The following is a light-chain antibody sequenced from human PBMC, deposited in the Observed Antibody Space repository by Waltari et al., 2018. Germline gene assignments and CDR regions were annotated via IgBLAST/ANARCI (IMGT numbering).Light chain of an antibody. J-gene: IGLJ2*01. CDR2: FNN. V-gene: IGLV1-44*01. CDR3: ATWDDSLNGQVV. Sequence: QSVLTQPPSASGTPGQGVTISCSRSSSHIGRNTVSWYQQLPGTAPKLVVYFNNQRPSGVPDRFSGSKSDTSASLAIGGLQSEDEADYYCATWDDSLNGQVVFGGGTKLTVL. CDR1: SSHIGRNT.